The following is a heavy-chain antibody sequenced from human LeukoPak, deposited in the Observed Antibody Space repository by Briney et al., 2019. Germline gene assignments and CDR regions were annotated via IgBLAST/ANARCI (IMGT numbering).Heavy chain of an antibody. V-gene: IGHV1-69*13. CDR2: IIPIFGTA. J-gene: IGHJ4*02. CDR3: ASVGDSSGWSIPYYFDY. Sequence: SVKVSCKASGGTFCSYAISWVRQAPGQGLEWMGGIIPIFGTANYAQKFRGRVTITADESTSTAYMELSSLRSEDTAVYYCASVGDSSGWSIPYYFDYWGQGTLVTVSS. D-gene: IGHD6-19*01. CDR1: GGTFCSYA.